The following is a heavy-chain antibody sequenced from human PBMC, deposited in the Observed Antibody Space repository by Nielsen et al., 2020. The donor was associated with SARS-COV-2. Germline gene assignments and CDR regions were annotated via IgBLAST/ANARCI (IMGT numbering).Heavy chain of an antibody. CDR3: AKEAPYYYYMDV. Sequence: GESLKISCAASGFTFSSYGMHWVRQAPGKGLEWMAVISHDGSNNYYADSVKGRLTVSRDNSKNTVNLQMNSLRTEDTAVYYCAKEAPYYYYMDVWGKGTTVTVSS. CDR1: GFTFSSYG. CDR2: ISHDGSNN. V-gene: IGHV3-30*18. J-gene: IGHJ6*03.